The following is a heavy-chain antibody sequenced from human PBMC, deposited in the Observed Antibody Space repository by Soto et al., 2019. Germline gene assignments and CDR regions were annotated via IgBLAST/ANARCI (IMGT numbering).Heavy chain of an antibody. V-gene: IGHV3-30*18. CDR3: AKGGRQWLVTSDFNY. CDR2: VSHDGRNT. CDR1: GFTFSDYA. Sequence: VQLVESGGGVVQPGRSLRLSCAASGFTFSDYAMHWVRQAPGKGLEWVAVVSHDGRNTHYADSVKGRFTISRDSSKDTVSLEMTSLGAEDTAVYDCAKGGRQWLVTSDFNYWGQGALVTVSS. J-gene: IGHJ4*02. D-gene: IGHD6-19*01.